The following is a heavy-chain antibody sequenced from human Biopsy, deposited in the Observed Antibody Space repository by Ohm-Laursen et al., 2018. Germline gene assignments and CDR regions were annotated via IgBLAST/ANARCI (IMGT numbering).Heavy chain of an antibody. D-gene: IGHD6-19*01. Sequence: TLSLTCSVYGGSFSGYYWSWIRQPPGKGLEWIGEINHSGSTNYNPSLKSRVTISVDTSKNQFSLKLSSVTAADTAVYCCARGRLRAVARFDYWGQGTLVTVSS. CDR1: GGSFSGYY. CDR3: ARGRLRAVARFDY. V-gene: IGHV4-34*01. CDR2: INHSGST. J-gene: IGHJ4*02.